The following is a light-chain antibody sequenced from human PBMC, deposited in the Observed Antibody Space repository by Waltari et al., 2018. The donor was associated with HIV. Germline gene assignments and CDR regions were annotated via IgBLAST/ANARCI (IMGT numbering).Light chain of an antibody. CDR1: SSAIGGSNS. CDR3: SSYAGSNSLV. V-gene: IGLV2-8*01. Sequence: QSALTQPPSASCSPGQPVTISCTGPSSAIGGSNSVSWYQQHPGQAPKLIILEVNKRPSGVPDRFSGSKSGNTASLTVSGLQAEDESVYYCSSYAGSNSLVFGGGTKLTVL. CDR2: EVN. J-gene: IGLJ2*01.